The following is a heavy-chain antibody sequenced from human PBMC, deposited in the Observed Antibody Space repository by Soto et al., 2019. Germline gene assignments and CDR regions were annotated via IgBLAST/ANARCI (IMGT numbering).Heavy chain of an antibody. V-gene: IGHV3-66*01. CDR2: INSGGST. CDR3: AQSYDILTGYTPPFDY. J-gene: IGHJ4*02. Sequence: GGSLRLSCAASGFTVSRKYMSWVRQAPGRGLEWVSLINSGGSTSYADSVKGRFTISRDNAKNTLYLQMNSLRAEDTAVYYCAQSYDILTGYTPPFDYWGQGTLVTVSS. CDR1: GFTVSRKY. D-gene: IGHD3-9*01.